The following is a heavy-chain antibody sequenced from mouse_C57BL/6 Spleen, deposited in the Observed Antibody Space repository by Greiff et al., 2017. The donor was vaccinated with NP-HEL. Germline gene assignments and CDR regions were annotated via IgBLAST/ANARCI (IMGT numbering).Heavy chain of an antibody. CDR1: GYTFTSYW. CDR2: IHPNSGST. D-gene: IGHD1-1*01. CDR3: AREAYYYGSSPLAY. Sequence: QVQLQQPGAELVKPGASVKLSCKASGYTFTSYWMHWVKQRPGQGLEWIGMIHPNSGSTNYNEKFKSKATLTVDKSSSTAYMQLSSLTSEDSAVYYCAREAYYYGSSPLAYWGQGTLVTVSA. V-gene: IGHV1-64*01. J-gene: IGHJ3*01.